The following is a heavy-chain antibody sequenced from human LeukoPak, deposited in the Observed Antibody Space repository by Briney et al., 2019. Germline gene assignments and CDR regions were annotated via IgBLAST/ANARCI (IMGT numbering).Heavy chain of an antibody. V-gene: IGHV3-53*01. J-gene: IGHJ6*03. Sequence: PGGSLRLSCAASGFTVSCNYMTWVRHAPGRGLEWVSVIHKNAITYYADTVKGRFTISRDNSKNMLYLQMNSLRAEDTAVYYCARYLRVRGVSDYMDVWGKGTTVIISS. CDR2: IHKNAIT. CDR3: ARYLRVRGVSDYMDV. D-gene: IGHD3-10*02. CDR1: GFTVSCNY.